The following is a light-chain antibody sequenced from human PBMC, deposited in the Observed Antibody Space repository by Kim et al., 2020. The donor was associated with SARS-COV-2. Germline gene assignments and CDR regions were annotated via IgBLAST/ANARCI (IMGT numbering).Light chain of an antibody. CDR2: KAS. V-gene: IGKV1-5*03. Sequence: DIQMTQSPSTLSASVGDRGTITCRASQSISNWLAWYQRKPGKAPKVLIYKASSLESGVPSRFSGSGSGTEFTLTISSLQPDDFATYYCQQYNSYSRTFGQGTKVEIK. CDR3: QQYNSYSRT. J-gene: IGKJ1*01. CDR1: QSISNW.